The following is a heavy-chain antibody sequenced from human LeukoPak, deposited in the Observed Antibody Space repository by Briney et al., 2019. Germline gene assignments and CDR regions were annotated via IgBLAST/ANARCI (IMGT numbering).Heavy chain of an antibody. CDR2: IFPADSDT. CDR1: WSCFTSNW. CDR3: ARQGPSDY. V-gene: IGHV5-51*01. Sequence: GESLKISCKASWSCFTSNWIGWVRQLPGKGLEWMGIIFPADSDTRYSPSFQGQVSISADKSISTSYLQRSSLKASDTAIYYCARQGPSDYWGQGTLVTVSS. J-gene: IGHJ4*02.